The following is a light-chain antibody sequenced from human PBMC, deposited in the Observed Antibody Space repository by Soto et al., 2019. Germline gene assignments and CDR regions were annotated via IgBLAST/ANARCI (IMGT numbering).Light chain of an antibody. V-gene: IGLV2-11*01. J-gene: IGLJ1*01. CDR1: SSDVGRYSY. CDR3: CSYAGTYTGV. Sequence: QPALTQPRSVSGSPGQSVSISCTGTSSDVGRYSYVSWYQQHPGKAPKLMIYDVSERPSGVPDRFSGSKSGNTASLTISGLQAEDEADYYCCSYAGTYTGVFGTGTKV. CDR2: DVS.